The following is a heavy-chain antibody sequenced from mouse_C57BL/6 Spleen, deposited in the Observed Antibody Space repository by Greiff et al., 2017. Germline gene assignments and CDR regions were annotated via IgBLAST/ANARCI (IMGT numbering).Heavy chain of an antibody. J-gene: IGHJ3*01. CDR1: GYTFTSYW. CDR2: INPSSGYT. CDR3: AIGEGNFFAY. D-gene: IGHD2-1*01. V-gene: IGHV1-7*01. Sequence: QVQLLQSGAELAKPGASVKLSCTASGYTFTSYWMHWVNQRPGQGLEWIGNINPSSGYTKYNQKFKDKATLTADKSSSTVYMQLSSLTDEDSAVYYCAIGEGNFFAYWGQGTLVTVSA.